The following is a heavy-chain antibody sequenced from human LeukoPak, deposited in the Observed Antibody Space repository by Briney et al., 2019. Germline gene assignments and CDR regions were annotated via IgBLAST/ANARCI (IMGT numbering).Heavy chain of an antibody. Sequence: GGSLRLSCAASGFTFSSYGMHWVRQAPGKGLEWVAVIWYDGSNKYYADSEKGRFTISRDNSKNTLYLQMNSLRAEDTAVYYCARESYGSGSYIGYWGQGTLVTVSS. CDR2: IWYDGSNK. CDR1: GFTFSSYG. D-gene: IGHD3-10*01. CDR3: ARESYGSGSYIGY. V-gene: IGHV3-33*01. J-gene: IGHJ4*02.